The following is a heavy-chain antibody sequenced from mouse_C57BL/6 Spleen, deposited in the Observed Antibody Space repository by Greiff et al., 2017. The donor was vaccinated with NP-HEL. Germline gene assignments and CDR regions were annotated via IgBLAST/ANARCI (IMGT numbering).Heavy chain of an antibody. V-gene: IGHV1-52*01. CDR2: IDPSDSET. J-gene: IGHJ1*03. CDR3: ARYYGSSYGYFDV. Sequence: QVQLQQPGAELVRPGSSVKLSCKASGYTFTSYWMHWVKQRPIQGLEWIGNIDPSDSETHYNQKFKDKATLTVDKSSSTAYMQLSSLTSEDSAVYDCARYYGSSYGYFDVWGTGTTVTVSS. CDR1: GYTFTSYW. D-gene: IGHD1-1*01.